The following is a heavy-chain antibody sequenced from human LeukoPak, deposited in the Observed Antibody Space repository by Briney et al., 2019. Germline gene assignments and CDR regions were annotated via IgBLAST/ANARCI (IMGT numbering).Heavy chain of an antibody. CDR2: IYSGGTT. J-gene: IGHJ5*02. V-gene: IGHV3-66*01. Sequence: GGSLRLSCAASGFTFSSYAMSWVRRAPGKGLEWVSVIYSGGTTKYADSVKGRFTIYRDTSKNTLYLQMNSLRVEDTAAYYCASELTTGSWGQGTLVTVSS. D-gene: IGHD4-17*01. CDR3: ASELTTGS. CDR1: GFTFSSYA.